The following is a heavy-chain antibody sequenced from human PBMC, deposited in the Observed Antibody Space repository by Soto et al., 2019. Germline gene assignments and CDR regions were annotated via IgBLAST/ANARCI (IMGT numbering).Heavy chain of an antibody. D-gene: IGHD3-10*01. CDR3: ARRSYYGSGSIFDY. CDR2: IYYSGST. CDR1: GGSISSSVYY. V-gene: IGHV4-39*01. Sequence: SETLSLTCTVSGGSISSSVYYWGWIRQPPGKGLEWIGNIYYSGSTNYNPSLKSRVTISVDTSKNQFSLKVSSVTAADTAVYYCARRSYYGSGSIFDYWGQGTLVTV. J-gene: IGHJ4*02.